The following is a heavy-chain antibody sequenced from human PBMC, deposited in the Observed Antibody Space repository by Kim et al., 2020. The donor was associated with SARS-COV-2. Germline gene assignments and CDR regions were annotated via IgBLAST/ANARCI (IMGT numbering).Heavy chain of an antibody. CDR3: ARLERPSSGFHL. CDR1: GGSISSYY. J-gene: IGHJ4*02. CDR2: VYNSGLT. V-gene: IGHV4-59*01. Sequence: SETLSLTCTVSGGSISSYYWAWIRQPPGKGLVWIGYVYNSGLTNYNPSLKSRVIISVDTSKSQFSLKLSSVTAADTAVYYCARLERPSSGFHLWGQGTLVTVSS. D-gene: IGHD3-22*01.